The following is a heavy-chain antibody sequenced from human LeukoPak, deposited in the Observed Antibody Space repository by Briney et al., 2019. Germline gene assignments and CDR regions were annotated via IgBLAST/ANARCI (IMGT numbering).Heavy chain of an antibody. Sequence: GGSLRLSCAASGFTFSSYWMHWVRQAPGKGLVWVSRINSDGSSTSYADSVKGRFTISRDNAKNTLYLQMNSLRAEDTAVYYCARGYGNGWYFDLWGRGTLVTVSS. V-gene: IGHV3-74*01. D-gene: IGHD4-17*01. CDR3: ARGYGNGWYFDL. CDR2: INSDGSST. J-gene: IGHJ2*01. CDR1: GFTFSSYW.